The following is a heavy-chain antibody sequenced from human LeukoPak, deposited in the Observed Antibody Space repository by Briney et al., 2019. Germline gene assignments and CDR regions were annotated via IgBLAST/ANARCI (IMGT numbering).Heavy chain of an antibody. Sequence: HPGGSLRLSCAASGFTFSSYWMSWVRQAPGKGLEWVASIKQDGSEKYYVDSVKGRFTISRDNAKNSLYLQMNSLRAEDTALYYCARAPGEGWFARWGQGTLVTVSS. CDR3: ARAPGEGWFAR. J-gene: IGHJ5*02. D-gene: IGHD4-17*01. V-gene: IGHV3-7*01. CDR1: GFTFSSYW. CDR2: IKQDGSEK.